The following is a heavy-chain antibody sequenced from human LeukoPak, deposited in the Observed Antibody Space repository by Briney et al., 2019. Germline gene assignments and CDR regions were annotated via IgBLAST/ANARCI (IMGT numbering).Heavy chain of an antibody. V-gene: IGHV3-48*01. CDR3: AKFAPAAGDYFDY. CDR1: GFTFSSYS. J-gene: IGHJ4*02. D-gene: IGHD2-2*01. CDR2: ISSSSSTI. Sequence: GGSLRLSCAASGFTFSSYSMNWVRQAPGKGLEWVSYISSSSSTIYYADSVKGRFTISRDNAKNSLYLQMNSLRAEDTAVYYCAKFAPAAGDYFDYWGQGTLVTVSS.